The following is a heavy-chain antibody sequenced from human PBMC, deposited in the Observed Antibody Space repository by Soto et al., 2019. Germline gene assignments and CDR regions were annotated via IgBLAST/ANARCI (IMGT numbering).Heavy chain of an antibody. J-gene: IGHJ4*02. CDR3: ARANDLSPSE. CDR1: GGSLSSYY. V-gene: IGHV4-4*07. Sequence: QVQLPQSGPGLVKPSETLSLTCTVSGGSLSSYYWSWIPQPAGKGLEWIGRIHTRGSTNYNPSLKSRVPMSVDTSKTKSSLRLSSATAADTGVYYCARANDLSPSEWGQGTLVTVSS. CDR2: IHTRGST.